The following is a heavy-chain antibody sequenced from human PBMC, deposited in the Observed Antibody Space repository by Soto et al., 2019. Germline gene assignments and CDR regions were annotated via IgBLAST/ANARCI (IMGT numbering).Heavy chain of an antibody. D-gene: IGHD2-15*01. CDR2: IFHGGNT. J-gene: IGHJ3*01. CDR1: GFFISSGNY. CDR3: ARARWYDAFDV. Sequence: SETLSLTCAVSGFFISSGNYWGWIRKPPGKGLERIGSIFHGGNTYYNPSLKSRVTISVDMSKNQFSLKLNSVTAADTAVYYCARARWYDAFDVWGQGTVVT. V-gene: IGHV4-38-2*01.